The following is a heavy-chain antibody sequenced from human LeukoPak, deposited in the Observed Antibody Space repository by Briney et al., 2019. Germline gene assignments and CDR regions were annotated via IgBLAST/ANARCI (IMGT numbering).Heavy chain of an antibody. J-gene: IGHJ6*02. V-gene: IGHV3-48*03. CDR3: ARESSCSGSCYSAGMDV. CDR2: ISSSGSTI. D-gene: IGHD2-15*01. Sequence: GGSLRLSCAASGFTFSSYEMNWVRQAPGKGLEWVSYISSSGSTIYYADSVKGRFTISRDNAKNSLYLQMNSLRAEDTAVYYCARESSCSGSCYSAGMDVWGQGTTVTVSS. CDR1: GFTFSSYE.